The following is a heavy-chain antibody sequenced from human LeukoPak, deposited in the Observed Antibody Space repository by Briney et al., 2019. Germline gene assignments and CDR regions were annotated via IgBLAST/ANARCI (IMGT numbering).Heavy chain of an antibody. D-gene: IGHD6-25*01. CDR3: ARGKRLSLYYYYYMDV. J-gene: IGHJ6*03. V-gene: IGHV4-34*01. Sequence: SETLSLTCAVYGGSFSGYYWSWIRQPPGKGLEWIGEINHSGSTNYNPSLKSRVTISVDTSKNQFSLKLSSVTAADTAVYYCARGKRLSLYYYYYMDVWGKGTTVTVSS. CDR2: INHSGST. CDR1: GGSFSGYY.